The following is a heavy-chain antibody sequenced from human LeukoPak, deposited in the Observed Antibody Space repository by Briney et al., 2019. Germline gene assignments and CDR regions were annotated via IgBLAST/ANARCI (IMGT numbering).Heavy chain of an antibody. Sequence: VASVKVSCKASGFTFTSSAVQWVRQARGQRLEWIGWIVVGSGNTNYAQKFQERVTITRDMSTSTAYMELSSLRAEDTAVYYCARDLAAGGTYPHYWGQGTLVTVSS. CDR3: ARDLAAGGTYPHY. J-gene: IGHJ4*02. V-gene: IGHV1-58*01. CDR2: IVVGSGNT. CDR1: GFTFTSSA. D-gene: IGHD6-13*01.